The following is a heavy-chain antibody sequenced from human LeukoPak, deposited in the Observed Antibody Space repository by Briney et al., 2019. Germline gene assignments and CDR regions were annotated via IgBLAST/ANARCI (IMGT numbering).Heavy chain of an antibody. CDR1: GGSFTSDH. J-gene: IGHJ4*02. V-gene: IGHV4-34*01. CDR3: ARVTGTTTFAC. D-gene: IGHD1-1*01. CDR2: ISHSGNT. Sequence: SETLSLTCLVYGGSFTSDHWSSICQSPGKGLEWIGEISHSGNTNYNPSLESRVTISVDKSKNQFSLKLSSVTAADTAVYFCARVTGTTTFACCGQGTLVTVSS.